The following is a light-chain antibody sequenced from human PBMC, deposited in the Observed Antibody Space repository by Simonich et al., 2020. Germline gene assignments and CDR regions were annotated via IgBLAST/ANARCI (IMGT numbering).Light chain of an antibody. V-gene: IGKV2-30*02. Sequence: DVVMTQSPLSLPVTLGQPASISCRSSQSLVHSDGNTYLNWFQQRPGQSPRRLIYKVYNRDAGVPDRFSGSGSGTDFTLKISRVEAEDVGVYYCMQSIQLPPRYTFGQGTKLEIK. CDR3: MQSIQLPPRYT. CDR2: KVY. J-gene: IGKJ2*01. CDR1: QSLVHSDGNTY.